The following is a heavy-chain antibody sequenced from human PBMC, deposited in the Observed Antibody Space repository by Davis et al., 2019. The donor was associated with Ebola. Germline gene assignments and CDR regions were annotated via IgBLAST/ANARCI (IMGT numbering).Heavy chain of an antibody. CDR3: AILPAYGDLNYVMDV. J-gene: IGHJ6*02. D-gene: IGHD4-17*01. CDR1: GYTFTSYG. Sequence: ASVKVSCKASGYTFTSYGISWVRQAPGQGLEWMGWISAYNGNTNYAQKLQGRVTMTTDTSTSTAYLELRSLRSEDTAVYSCAILPAYGDLNYVMDVWGQGTTVTVSS. V-gene: IGHV1-18*01. CDR2: ISAYNGNT.